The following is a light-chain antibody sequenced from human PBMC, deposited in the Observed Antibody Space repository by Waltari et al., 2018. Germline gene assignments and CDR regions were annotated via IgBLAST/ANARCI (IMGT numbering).Light chain of an antibody. V-gene: IGLV1-40*01. Sequence: QSVLTHPPSLSASPSQRVTISSSATPSNIAAPYDVHWYQQHPGTAPKRLIFANVHRPSGVPDRFSGSKSGTSASLAITGLQAEDEADYYCQSYDRRLEVIFGGGTKLAGL. CDR1: PSNIAAPYD. CDR3: QSYDRRLEVI. CDR2: ANV. J-gene: IGLJ2*01.